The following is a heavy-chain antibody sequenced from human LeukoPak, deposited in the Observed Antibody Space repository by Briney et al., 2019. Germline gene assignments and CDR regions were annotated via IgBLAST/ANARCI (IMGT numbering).Heavy chain of an antibody. Sequence: GGSLRLSCAASGFTFSSYSLNWVRQAPGMGLEWVSSISSSSNYIYYADSVKGRFTISRDNTKNSLYLQMNSLRAEDTAVYYCAGAKRNALDIWGQGTMVTVSS. CDR2: ISSSSNYI. J-gene: IGHJ3*02. CDR1: GFTFSSYS. CDR3: AGAKRNALDI. V-gene: IGHV3-21*01.